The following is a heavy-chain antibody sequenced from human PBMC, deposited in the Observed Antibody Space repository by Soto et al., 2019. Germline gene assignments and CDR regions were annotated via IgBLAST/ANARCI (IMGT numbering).Heavy chain of an antibody. CDR1: GFSLSTSGVG. CDR2: LYWDDDK. V-gene: IGHV2-5*02. Sequence: QITLKESGPTLVKPTQTLTLTCTFSGFSLSTSGVGVGWIRQPPGKALEWLALLYWDDDKRYSPSLKSRLTXTXXTPKTQVVLTMTNMDPVDTATYYCAHRQRTVYFDYWGQGTLVTVSS. D-gene: IGHD4-17*01. J-gene: IGHJ4*02. CDR3: AHRQRTVYFDY.